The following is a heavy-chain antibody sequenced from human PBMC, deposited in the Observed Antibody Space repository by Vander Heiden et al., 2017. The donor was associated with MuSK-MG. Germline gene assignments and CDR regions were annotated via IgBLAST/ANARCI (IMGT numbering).Heavy chain of an antibody. V-gene: IGHV3-30*18. Sequence: QVQLVDSGGGVVQAVRCLTCCCAAPGLTFSSYCMHWVRQAPGKVLEWVADISYDGSNKFYADSVKGRFTISRDNSKNTLYKQMNSISAEDTAVYFCAKPSSGGDCFKYFDIWGQGTMVTVSS. CDR3: AKPSSGGDCFKYFDI. J-gene: IGHJ3*02. D-gene: IGHD2-21*01. CDR1: GLTFSSYC. CDR2: ISYDGSNK.